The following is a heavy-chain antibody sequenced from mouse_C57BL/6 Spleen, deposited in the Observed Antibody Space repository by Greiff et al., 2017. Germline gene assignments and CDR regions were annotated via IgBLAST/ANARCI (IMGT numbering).Heavy chain of an antibody. Sequence: EVQVVESGGGLVKPGGSLKLSCAASGFTFSDYGMHWVRQAPEKGLEWVAYISSGSSTIYYADTVKGRFTISRDNAKNTLFLQMTSLRSEDTAMYYCATSYGYDVAWFAYWGQGTLVTVSA. CDR1: GFTFSDYG. J-gene: IGHJ3*01. V-gene: IGHV5-17*01. D-gene: IGHD2-9*01. CDR3: ATSYGYDVAWFAY. CDR2: ISSGSSTI.